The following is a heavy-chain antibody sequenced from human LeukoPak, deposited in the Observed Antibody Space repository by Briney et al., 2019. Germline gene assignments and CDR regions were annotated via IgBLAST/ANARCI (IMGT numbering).Heavy chain of an antibody. J-gene: IGHJ3*02. CDR1: GFTFSSYA. V-gene: IGHV3-64*01. CDR3: ARDLPGRDIVVVPAAPPPPTWAFDI. Sequence: GGSLRLSCAASGFTFSSYAMHWVRQAPGKGLEYVSAISSNGGSTYYANSVKGRFTISRDNSKNTLYLQMGSLRAEDMAVYYCARDLPGRDIVVVPAAPPPPTWAFDIWGQGTMVTVSS. CDR2: ISSNGGST. D-gene: IGHD2-2*01.